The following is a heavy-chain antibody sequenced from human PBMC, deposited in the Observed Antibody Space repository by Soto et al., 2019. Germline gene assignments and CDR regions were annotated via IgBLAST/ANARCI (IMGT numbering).Heavy chain of an antibody. Sequence: VGSLRLSCAASGFTVSDNYMTWVRQAPGKGLEWVSVLYSAGNAYYADSVQGRFTISRDDSKNTLYLQMNRLRAEDTAVYYCARDKGGGWYYFDSWGQGTLVTVSS. D-gene: IGHD6-19*01. CDR3: ARDKGGGWYYFDS. V-gene: IGHV3-53*01. J-gene: IGHJ4*02. CDR1: GFTVSDNY. CDR2: LYSAGNA.